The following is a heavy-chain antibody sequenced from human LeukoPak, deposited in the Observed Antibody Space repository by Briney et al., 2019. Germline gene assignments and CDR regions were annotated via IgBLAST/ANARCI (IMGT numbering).Heavy chain of an antibody. J-gene: IGHJ4*02. Sequence: SVKVSCKASGGTFSSYAISWVRQAPGQGLEWMGRIIPMLGIANYAQKFQGRVTITADKSTSTAYMELSSLRSEDTAVYYCAREIPPPPSYYYDSSGRSGAFDYWGQGTLVTVSS. D-gene: IGHD3-22*01. V-gene: IGHV1-69*04. CDR3: AREIPPPPSYYYDSSGRSGAFDY. CDR2: IIPMLGIA. CDR1: GGTFSSYA.